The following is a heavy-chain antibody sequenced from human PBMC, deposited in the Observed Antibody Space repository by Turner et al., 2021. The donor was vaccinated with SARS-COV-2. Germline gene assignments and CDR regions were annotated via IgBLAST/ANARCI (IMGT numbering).Heavy chain of an antibody. CDR1: GFTFSSYG. Sequence: QVQLVESGGGGVRPGGPWRPPGPPLGFTFSSYGMHWVRQAPGKGLEWVAVISYDGSNKYYADSVKGRFTISRDNSKNTLYLQLNSLRAEDTAVYYCAKQLGLYSNPMYYFDYWGQGTLVTVSS. D-gene: IGHD4-4*01. J-gene: IGHJ4*02. CDR3: AKQLGLYSNPMYYFDY. CDR2: ISYDGSNK. V-gene: IGHV3-30*18.